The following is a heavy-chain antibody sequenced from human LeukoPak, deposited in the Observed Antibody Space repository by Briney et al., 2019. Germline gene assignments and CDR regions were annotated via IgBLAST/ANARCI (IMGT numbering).Heavy chain of an antibody. Sequence: GSLRLSCAASGFTFSSYGMSWVRQAPGKGLEWVSAISGSGGSTYYADSVKGRFTISRDNSKNTLYLQMNSLRAEDTAVYYCAKQTNYDILTGYYKDYWGQGTLVTVSS. CDR2: ISGSGGST. D-gene: IGHD3-9*01. CDR1: GFTFSSYG. V-gene: IGHV3-23*01. CDR3: AKQTNYDILTGYYKDY. J-gene: IGHJ4*02.